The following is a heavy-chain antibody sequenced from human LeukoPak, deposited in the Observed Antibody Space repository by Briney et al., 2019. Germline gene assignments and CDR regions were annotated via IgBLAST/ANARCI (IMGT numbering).Heavy chain of an antibody. J-gene: IGHJ4*02. CDR2: ISGSGGST. CDR1: GFTFSSYA. D-gene: IGHD5-18*01. V-gene: IGHV3-23*01. CDR3: AKDPGGIQLWFDY. Sequence: GGSLRLSCAASGFTFSSYAMSWVRQAPGKGLEWVSAISGSGGSTYYADSVKGRFTISRDNSKNTPYLQMNSLRAEDTAVYYCAKDPGGIQLWFDYWGQGTLVTVSS.